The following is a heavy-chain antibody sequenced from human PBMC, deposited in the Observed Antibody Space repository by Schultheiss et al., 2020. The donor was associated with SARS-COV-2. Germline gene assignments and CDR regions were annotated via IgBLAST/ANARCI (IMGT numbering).Heavy chain of an antibody. CDR3: ARTNYVDAFDI. D-gene: IGHD1-7*01. V-gene: IGHV3-11*04. J-gene: IGHJ3*02. CDR2: ISSSGSTI. Sequence: GESLKISCAASGFTVSSNYMSWVRQAPGKGLEWVSYISSSGSTIYYADSVKGRFTISRDNAKNSLYLQMNSLRAEDTAVYYCARTNYVDAFDIWGQGTMVTVSS. CDR1: GFTVSSNY.